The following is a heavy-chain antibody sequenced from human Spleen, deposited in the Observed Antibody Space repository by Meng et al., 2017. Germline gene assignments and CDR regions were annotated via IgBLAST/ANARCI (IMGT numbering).Heavy chain of an antibody. CDR1: GGSFSDYY. CDR2: INHSGST. V-gene: IGHV4-34*01. D-gene: IGHD4-11*01. Sequence: VHLLPGGAALLKPSGPLSLTCVVSGGSFSDYYGSWIRHPPGKGLEWIGEINHSGSTNYNPSLESRATISVDTSQNNLSLKLSSVTAADSAVYYCARGPTTMAHDFDYWGQGTLVTVSS. J-gene: IGHJ4*02. CDR3: ARGPTTMAHDFDY.